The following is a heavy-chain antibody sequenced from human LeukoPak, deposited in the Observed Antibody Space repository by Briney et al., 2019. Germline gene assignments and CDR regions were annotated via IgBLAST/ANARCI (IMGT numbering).Heavy chain of an antibody. V-gene: IGHV3-7*01. Sequence: PGGSQRLSCVGSGFVFTSFWMSWVRQAPGKGLEWVANIKEDGREKYYVDSVKGRFTISRDNAKNSLDLQMNNLRVEDTAIYYCATSQTTSGRYGNAFDIWGQGTTVTVSS. CDR1: GFVFTSFW. D-gene: IGHD6-19*01. CDR2: IKEDGREK. J-gene: IGHJ3*02. CDR3: ATSQTTSGRYGNAFDI.